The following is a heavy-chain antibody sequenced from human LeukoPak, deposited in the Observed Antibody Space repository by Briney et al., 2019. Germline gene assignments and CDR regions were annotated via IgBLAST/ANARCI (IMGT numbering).Heavy chain of an antibody. J-gene: IGHJ4*02. Sequence: GGSLRLSCATSGFIFSSHWMSWVRQAPGKGLEWVAHIRQDGIEKQYLDSVRGRFTISRDSTKNSMYLQMDRLRDEDTAVYYCARAGRSFYGDSSDYWGQGTLVTVSS. CDR3: ARAGRSFYGDSSDY. CDR1: GFIFSSHW. V-gene: IGHV3-7*01. CDR2: IRQDGIEK. D-gene: IGHD4-17*01.